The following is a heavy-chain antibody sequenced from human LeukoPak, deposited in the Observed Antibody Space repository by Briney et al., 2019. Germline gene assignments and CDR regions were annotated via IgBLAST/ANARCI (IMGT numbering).Heavy chain of an antibody. D-gene: IGHD4-17*01. J-gene: IGHJ5*02. Sequence: ASVKVSCKASGYTFTSYYMHWVRQAPGQGLEWMGIINPSGGSTSYAQKFQGRVTMTRDTSTSTVYMELSSPRSEDTAVYYCARETLRFTRFDPWGQGTLVTVSS. CDR1: GYTFTSYY. CDR3: ARETLRFTRFDP. CDR2: INPSGGST. V-gene: IGHV1-46*01.